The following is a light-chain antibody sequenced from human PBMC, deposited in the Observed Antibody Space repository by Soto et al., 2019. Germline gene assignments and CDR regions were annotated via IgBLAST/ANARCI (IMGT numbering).Light chain of an antibody. CDR1: SSDVGGYNY. CDR2: DVS. V-gene: IGLV2-14*01. J-gene: IGLJ2*01. Sequence: QSALTQPASVSGSPGQSITISCTGTSSDVGGYNYVSWYQQHPGKAPNLMIYDVSNRPSGVSNRCSGSKSGNTASLTISGLQAEDEADYYCSSYTSSSSLFGGGTKLTVL. CDR3: SSYTSSSSL.